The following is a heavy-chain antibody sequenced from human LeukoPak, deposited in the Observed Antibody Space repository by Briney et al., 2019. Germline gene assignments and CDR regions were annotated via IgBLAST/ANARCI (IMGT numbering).Heavy chain of an antibody. J-gene: IGHJ6*03. D-gene: IGHD1-20*01. CDR1: GYSFTSYW. CDR2: IYPGDSDT. Sequence: GESLKISCKGSGYSFTSYWIGWVRQMPGKGLEWMGIIYPGDSDTRYSPPFQGQVTISADKSISTAYLQWSSLKASDTAMYYCARHRYTWPLYYYMDVWGKGTTVTVSS. V-gene: IGHV5-51*01. CDR3: ARHRYTWPLYYYMDV.